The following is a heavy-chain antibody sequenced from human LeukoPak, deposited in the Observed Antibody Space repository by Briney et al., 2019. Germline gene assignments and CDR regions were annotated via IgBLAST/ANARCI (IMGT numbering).Heavy chain of an antibody. CDR3: AREAPRLPVAGNDSFDI. CDR2: IYTYGTT. J-gene: IGHJ3*02. D-gene: IGHD6-19*01. V-gene: IGHV3-66*01. Sequence: GGSLRLSCVASGFTVNINYMTWVRQAPGKGLEWVSVIYTYGTTYYADSVKGRFTISRDDSKNVLYLQMNSLRVDDTAVYYCAREAPRLPVAGNDSFDIRGQGTMVTVSS. CDR1: GFTVNINY.